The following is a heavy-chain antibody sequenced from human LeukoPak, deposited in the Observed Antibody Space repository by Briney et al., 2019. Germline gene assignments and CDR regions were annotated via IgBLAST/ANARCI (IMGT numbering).Heavy chain of an antibody. CDR1: GFTFSSYA. CDR2: ISGSGGST. V-gene: IGHV3-23*01. CDR3: AKDSICLGWEPFDY. D-gene: IGHD1-26*01. J-gene: IGHJ4*02. Sequence: GGSLRLSCAASGFTFSSYAMSWVRQAPGKGLEWVSAISGSGGSTYYAASVKGRFTISRDNSKNTLYLQMNSLRAEDAAVYYCAKDSICLGWEPFDYWGQGTLVTVPS.